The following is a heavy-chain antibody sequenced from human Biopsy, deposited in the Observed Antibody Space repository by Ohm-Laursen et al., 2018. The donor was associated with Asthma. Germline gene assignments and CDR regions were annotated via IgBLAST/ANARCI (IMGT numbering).Heavy chain of an antibody. J-gene: IGHJ6*02. Sequence: LVKVSCKAPGGTFSNFAISWVRQAPGQGLEWLGGIMTVFGTTNYAQKFQGRVTITADESTSTAYMEVTSLRSEDTAIYYRARCQVGYSSGWSLLLKKIYYSGMDVWGQGTAVTVSS. CDR3: ARCQVGYSSGWSLLLKKIYYSGMDV. CDR1: GGTFSNFA. V-gene: IGHV1-69*13. D-gene: IGHD6-19*01. CDR2: IMTVFGTT.